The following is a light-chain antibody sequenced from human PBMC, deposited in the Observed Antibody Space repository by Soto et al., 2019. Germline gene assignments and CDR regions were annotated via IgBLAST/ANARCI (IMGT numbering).Light chain of an antibody. CDR2: DVS. CDR1: SSDVGGYEF. CDR3: SSYTSSGSYV. J-gene: IGLJ1*01. V-gene: IGLV2-14*01. Sequence: VLNQPASVNGAPRRSLTISCTGTSSDVGGYEFVSWYQQHPDNAPKLIIYDVSDRPSGESSRFSGSKSANTASLTISGLQAEDEADYYCSSYTSSGSYVFVTVTKFTV.